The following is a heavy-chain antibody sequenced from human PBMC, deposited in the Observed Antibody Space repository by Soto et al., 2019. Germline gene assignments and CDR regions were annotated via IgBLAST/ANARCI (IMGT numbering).Heavy chain of an antibody. V-gene: IGHV4-39*01. CDR2: IYHTGNA. D-gene: IGHD3-22*01. Sequence: PSETLSLTCSVSGDSISNSRFYWAWIRQPPGEGLEWIGIIYHTGNAYYNPSLKSRVTMSVDTSKNQFSLNLTSVSAADAALYYCARLGGFYQSLHSWGQGTLVTVSS. CDR3: ARLGGFYQSLHS. CDR1: GDSISNSRFY. J-gene: IGHJ4*02.